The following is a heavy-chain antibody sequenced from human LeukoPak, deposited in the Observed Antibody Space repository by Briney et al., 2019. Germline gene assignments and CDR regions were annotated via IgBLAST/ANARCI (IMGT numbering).Heavy chain of an antibody. J-gene: IGHJ6*02. V-gene: IGHV1-18*01. CDR2: ISAYNGNT. CDR3: ARDSSLDYYGSGSYSYYYYGMDV. CDR1: GYTFTSYG. D-gene: IGHD3-10*01. Sequence: ASVKVSCKASGYTFTSYGISWVRQAPGQGLEWMGWISAYNGNTNYAQKLQGRVIMTTDTSTSTAYMELRSLRSDDTAVYYCARDSSLDYYGSGSYSYYYYGMDVWGQGTTVTVSS.